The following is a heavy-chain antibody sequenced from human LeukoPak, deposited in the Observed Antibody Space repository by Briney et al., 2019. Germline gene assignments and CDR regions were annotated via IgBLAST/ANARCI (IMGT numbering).Heavy chain of an antibody. V-gene: IGHV3-23*01. CDR2: ITSSGETT. J-gene: IGHJ4*02. CDR3: AKGNPVGGTNYFDY. Sequence: GGSLRLSCAASGFNFNDYPMSWVRQTPGKGLEWVSAITSSGETTYYADSVRGRFTISRDNSKNTLYLQMNTLRAEDRAVYYCAKGNPVGGTNYFDYWGQGTLVTVSS. D-gene: IGHD1-26*01. CDR1: GFNFNDYP.